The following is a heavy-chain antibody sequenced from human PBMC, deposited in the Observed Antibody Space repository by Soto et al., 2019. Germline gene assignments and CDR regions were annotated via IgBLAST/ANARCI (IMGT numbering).Heavy chain of an antibody. D-gene: IGHD2-21*02. CDR3: ARGALADCGGDCYRAPMFDP. J-gene: IGHJ5*02. Sequence: SVKVSCKASGRTFSSYAISRVRQASGQGLERMGAIVPIFGTANYAQKIQGRVTITADESTSTGGMERSSRRSDDTAVYYSARGALADCGGDCYRAPMFDPWGQGTLGTVS. CDR2: IVPIFGTA. CDR1: GRTFSSYA. V-gene: IGHV1-69*13.